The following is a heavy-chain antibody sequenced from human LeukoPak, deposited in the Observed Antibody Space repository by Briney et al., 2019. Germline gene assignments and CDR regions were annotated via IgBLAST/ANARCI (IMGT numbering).Heavy chain of an antibody. V-gene: IGHV3-30*18. CDR1: GFTFSSYS. D-gene: IGHD4-17*01. J-gene: IGHJ4*02. Sequence: GGSLRLSCAASGFTFSSYSMNWVRQAPGKGLEWVAVISFDGSNKYFADSVKGRFTTSRDNSKNTLYLQMNSLRAEDTAVYYCAKDVGGRTTWGGNFDYWGQGTLVTVSS. CDR3: AKDVGGRTTWGGNFDY. CDR2: ISFDGSNK.